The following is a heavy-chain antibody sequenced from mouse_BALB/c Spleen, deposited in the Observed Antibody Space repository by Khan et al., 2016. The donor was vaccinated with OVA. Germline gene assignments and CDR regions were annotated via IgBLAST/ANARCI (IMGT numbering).Heavy chain of an antibody. CDR3: ARHQFPLSMDA. J-gene: IGHJ4*01. CDR2: IWSDGST. Sequence: VQLQESGPDLVAPSQSLSITCTVSGFSLTSYAIHWVRQPPGKGLEWLVVIWSDGSTTYNSALKSRLSISKDNSRSQVFLKINSLQTDDTAMYYCARHQFPLSMDAWGQGTSVTVS. V-gene: IGHV2-6-2*01. CDR1: GFSLTSYA.